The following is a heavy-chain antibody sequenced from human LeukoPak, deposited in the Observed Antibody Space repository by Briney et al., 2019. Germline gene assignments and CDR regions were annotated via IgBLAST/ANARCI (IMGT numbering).Heavy chain of an antibody. CDR1: GFTFSSYS. CDR2: ISSSSSYI. CDR3: ARVGGSSWSSTTFFDY. Sequence: GGSLRLSCAASGFTFSSYSMNWVRQAPGKGLEWVSSISSSSSYIYYADSVKGRFTISRDNAKNSLYLQMNSLRAEDTAVYYCARVGGSSWSSTTFFDYWGQGPLVTVSS. D-gene: IGHD6-13*01. J-gene: IGHJ4*02. V-gene: IGHV3-21*01.